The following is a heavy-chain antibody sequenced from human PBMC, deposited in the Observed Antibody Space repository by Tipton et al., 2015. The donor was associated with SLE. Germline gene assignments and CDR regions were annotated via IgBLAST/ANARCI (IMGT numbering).Heavy chain of an antibody. Sequence: TLSLTCTVSGDSVGTNYWNWIRQPAGKGLEWLGRLYGSGSPPHSNPSREGRVTVSVDTSQNQVSLKLTSVTAADTAVYYCARIRPGHGDPFDFWGQGTLVTVSS. CDR2: LYGSGSPP. D-gene: IGHD4-17*01. CDR3: ARIRPGHGDPFDF. V-gene: IGHV4-4*07. CDR1: GDSVGTNY. J-gene: IGHJ4*02.